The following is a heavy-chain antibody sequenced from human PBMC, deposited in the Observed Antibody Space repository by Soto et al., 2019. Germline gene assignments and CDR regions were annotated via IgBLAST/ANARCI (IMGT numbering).Heavy chain of an antibody. J-gene: IGHJ4*02. D-gene: IGHD2-15*01. CDR2: ISAYNGNT. V-gene: IGHV1-18*01. CDR1: GYTFTSYG. Sequence: GASLKVSCKASGYTFTSYGISWVRQAPGQGLEWMGWISAYNGNTNYAQKLQGRVTMTTDTSTSTAYMELRSLRSDDTAVYYCARVNYCSGGSCYLVADYWGQGTLVTVSS. CDR3: ARVNYCSGGSCYLVADY.